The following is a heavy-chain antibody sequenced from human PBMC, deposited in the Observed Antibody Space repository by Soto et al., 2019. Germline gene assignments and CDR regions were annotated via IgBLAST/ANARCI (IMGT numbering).Heavy chain of an antibody. V-gene: IGHV4-59*01. Sequence: PSETLSLTCNVSGGAITGYYWNWIRQPPGKGLEWIGYVYFSGSTKYNPSLTSRVTISVDMSKKQFSLRLTSMTSADTAVYYCSRERGAVASIADVFDFWGQGTMVTVSS. D-gene: IGHD6-6*01. CDR3: SRERGAVASIADVFDF. J-gene: IGHJ3*01. CDR2: VYFSGST. CDR1: GGAITGYY.